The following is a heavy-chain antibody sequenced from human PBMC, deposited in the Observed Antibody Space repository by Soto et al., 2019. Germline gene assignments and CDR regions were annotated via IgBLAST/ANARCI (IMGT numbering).Heavy chain of an antibody. CDR3: ARAEHYYGSASYDKTYYYYGMDV. V-gene: IGHV4-4*07. J-gene: IGHJ6*02. CDR2: IYTSGST. D-gene: IGHD3-10*01. CDR1: GFSSSSYY. Sequence: SETMSLTSPVFGFSSSSYYWSWIRQPTGKRLEWIGRIYTSGSTNYNPSIKSRVTMSVEPAKNQFSLKLSSVTAAETAVYYCARAEHYYGSASYDKTYYYYGMDVWGQGTTVTVSS.